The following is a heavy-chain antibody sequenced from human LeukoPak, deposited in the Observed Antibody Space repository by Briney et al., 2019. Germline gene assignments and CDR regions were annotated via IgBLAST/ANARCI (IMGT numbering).Heavy chain of an antibody. Sequence: SETLSLTCTDSGGSISSGGYHWSWIRQHPGKGLEWIGYIYYSGSTYYNPSLKSRLTISVDTSKNQFSLKLSSVTAADTAVYYCARDSGDWFDPWGQGTLVTVS. CDR3: ARDSGDWFDP. V-gene: IGHV4-31*03. J-gene: IGHJ5*02. CDR1: GGSISSGGYH. CDR2: IYYSGST.